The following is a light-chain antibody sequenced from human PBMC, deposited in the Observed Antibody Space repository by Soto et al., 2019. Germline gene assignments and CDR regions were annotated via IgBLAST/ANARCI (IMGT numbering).Light chain of an antibody. CDR2: DAS. CDR1: QSVSSY. CDR3: QQRSNWPPT. Sequence: EIVLTQSPATLSLSPGERSTLSCRASQSVSSYLAWYQQKPRQXHRXXIYDASNRATGIPARFSGSGSGTDLTITISSLEPEDFEVYYCQQRSNWPPTFGQGTKGDI. V-gene: IGKV3-11*01. J-gene: IGKJ1*01.